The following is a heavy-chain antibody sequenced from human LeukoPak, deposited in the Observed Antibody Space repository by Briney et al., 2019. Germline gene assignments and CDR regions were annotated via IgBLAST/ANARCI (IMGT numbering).Heavy chain of an antibody. D-gene: IGHD5-18*01. Sequence: SVKVPHKACGYTFPPQYMLGVREPPAHGLEWVVYINPNTEDTHYAQNFQGRVTMNRDTSISTAYMELSSLRSDDTAVYYCARSADGYTCGHFDFWGQGTLVTVSS. CDR3: ARSADGYTCGHFDF. V-gene: IGHV1-2*02. CDR1: GYTFPPQY. J-gene: IGHJ4*02. CDR2: INPNTEDT.